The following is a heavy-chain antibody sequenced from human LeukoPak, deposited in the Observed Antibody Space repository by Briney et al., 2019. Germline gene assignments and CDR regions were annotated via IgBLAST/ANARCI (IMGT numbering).Heavy chain of an antibody. J-gene: IGHJ6*03. V-gene: IGHV1-2*02. CDR2: INPNSGGT. CDR3: ARTGVPNYYYYMDV. D-gene: IGHD7-27*01. Sequence: GASVKVSCKASGYTFTGYYMHWVRQAPGQGLEWMGWINPNSGGTNYAQKFQGRVTMTRDTSISTAYKELSRLRSDDTAVYYCARTGVPNYYYYMDVWGKGTTVTVSS. CDR1: GYTFTGYY.